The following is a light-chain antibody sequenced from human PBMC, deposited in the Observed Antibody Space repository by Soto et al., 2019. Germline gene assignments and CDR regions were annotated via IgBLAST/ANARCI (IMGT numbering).Light chain of an antibody. CDR1: SSNIGGNS. J-gene: IGLJ1*01. CDR2: DDN. CDR3: GSWDSSLSAYV. V-gene: IGLV1-51*01. Sequence: TQPPSVSAAPGQKVTISCSGSSSNIGGNSVSWYQQLPGTAPKLLIYDDNKRPSGIPDRFSGSKSGTSATLGITGFQTGDEADYYCGSWDSSLSAYVFGTGTKVTAL.